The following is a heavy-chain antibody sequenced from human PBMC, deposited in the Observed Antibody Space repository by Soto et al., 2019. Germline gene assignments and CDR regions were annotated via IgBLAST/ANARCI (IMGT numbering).Heavy chain of an antibody. CDR1: GGSISSYY. J-gene: IGHJ5*02. V-gene: IGHV4-59*01. D-gene: IGHD3-3*01. Sequence: SETLSLTCTVSGGSISSYYWSWIRQTTGKGLEWIGYIYYSGSTNYNPSLKSRVTISVDTSKNQFSLKLSSVTAADTAVYYCARTLVRFLEWPPYNWFDPWGQGTLVTVSS. CDR2: IYYSGST. CDR3: ARTLVRFLEWPPYNWFDP.